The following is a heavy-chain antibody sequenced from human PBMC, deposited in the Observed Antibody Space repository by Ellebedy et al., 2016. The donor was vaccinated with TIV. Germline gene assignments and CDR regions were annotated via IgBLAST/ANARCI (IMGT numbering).Heavy chain of an antibody. V-gene: IGHV3-48*03. D-gene: IGHD3-22*01. CDR1: GFHFSSYD. CDR2: ISSSGSTT. J-gene: IGHJ4*02. Sequence: GESLKISCAASGFHFSSYDVNWVRQAPGRGLEWLSYISSSGSTTKYAHSVKGRFTISRDNAKNSLYLQMNSLRAEDTAVYYCARDDSSGYPRYFDYWGQGTLVTVSS. CDR3: ARDDSSGYPRYFDY.